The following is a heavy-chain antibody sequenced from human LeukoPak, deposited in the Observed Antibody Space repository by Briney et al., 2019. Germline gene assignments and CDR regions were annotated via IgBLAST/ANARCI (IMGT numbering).Heavy chain of an antibody. V-gene: IGHV1-69*04. J-gene: IGHJ6*02. CDR1: GGTFSSSA. Sequence: SVKVSCKASGGTFSSSAITWVRQAPGQGLEWMGRIIPVLNITSYAQKFQGSVTITADTSTSTVYMELSSLRSEETAVYYCARDQGLTAPPPYGLDVWGQGTTVTVSS. D-gene: IGHD5-18*01. CDR2: IIPVLNIT. CDR3: ARDQGLTAPPPYGLDV.